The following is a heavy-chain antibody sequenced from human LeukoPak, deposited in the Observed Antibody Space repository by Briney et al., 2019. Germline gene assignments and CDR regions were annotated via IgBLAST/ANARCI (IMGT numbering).Heavy chain of an antibody. Sequence: GGSLRLSCAASGFTVSTNYMSWVRQAPGKGPEGVSVIYSGGSTHYADSVKGRFTISRDNSKNTLYLQMNNLRPEDTAVYFCARDLRDSRGSYGSDYWGQGTLVTVSS. V-gene: IGHV3-53*01. CDR3: ARDLRDSRGSYGSDY. CDR2: IYSGGST. J-gene: IGHJ4*02. CDR1: GFTVSTNY. D-gene: IGHD1-26*01.